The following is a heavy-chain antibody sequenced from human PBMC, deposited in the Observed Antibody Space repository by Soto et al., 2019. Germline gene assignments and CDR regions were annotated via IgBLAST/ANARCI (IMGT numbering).Heavy chain of an antibody. J-gene: IGHJ4*02. CDR3: VRDSHGDY. CDR2: IDHDGPT. CDR1: GFTFSNYW. Sequence: EVQLVESGGGLVQPGGYLRLSCAGSGFTFSNYWMHWVRQAPGKGLEWVSRIDHDGPTYYADSVRGRFTISRDNAENTLYLQMNRLRPEDTAVYNCVRDSHGDYWGQGTLVNVS. V-gene: IGHV3-74*01.